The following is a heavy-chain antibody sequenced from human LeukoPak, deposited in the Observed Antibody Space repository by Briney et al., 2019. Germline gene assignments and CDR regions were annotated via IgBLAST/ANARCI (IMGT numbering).Heavy chain of an antibody. CDR3: ARGYNWNYVFDP. D-gene: IGHD1-7*01. V-gene: IGHV4-38-2*02. Sequence: SETLSLTCTVSGYSISSGYYWGWIRQPPGKGLEWIGIIYHSGSTYYNPSLKSRVTISVDTSKNQFSLKLSSVTAADTAVYYCARGYNWNYVFDPWGQGTLVTVSS. J-gene: IGHJ5*02. CDR1: GYSISSGYY. CDR2: IYHSGST.